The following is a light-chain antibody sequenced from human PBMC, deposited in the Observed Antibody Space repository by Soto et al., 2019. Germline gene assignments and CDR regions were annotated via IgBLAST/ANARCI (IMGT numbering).Light chain of an antibody. Sequence: EIVLTQSPCTLSVSPGERATLSCRASQSVRTYLAWYQVKPGQAPRLLIYDASSRASGVPARFSGSGSGTDFTLTISSLEPEDFALYYCQQRNSWPPITFGQGTRLEIK. V-gene: IGKV3-11*01. J-gene: IGKJ5*01. CDR3: QQRNSWPPIT. CDR2: DAS. CDR1: QSVRTY.